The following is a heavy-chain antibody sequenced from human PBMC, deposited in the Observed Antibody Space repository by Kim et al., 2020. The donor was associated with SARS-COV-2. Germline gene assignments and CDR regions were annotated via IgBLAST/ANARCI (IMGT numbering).Heavy chain of an antibody. CDR1: RGSFNDYY. D-gene: IGHD5-18*01. CDR3: ARSCCGYSFGYALDV. CDR2: INHNGDT. J-gene: IGHJ6*02. Sequence: SETLSLTCAVYRGSFNDYYWNWIRHPPGKGLEWIGEINHNGDTNYNASLKSRVTMSVDTSKNQFSLKLTSVTAADTAVYYCARSCCGYSFGYALDVWG. V-gene: IGHV4-34*01.